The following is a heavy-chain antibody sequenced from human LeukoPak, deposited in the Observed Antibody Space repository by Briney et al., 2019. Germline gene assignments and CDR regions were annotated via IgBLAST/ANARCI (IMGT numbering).Heavy chain of an antibody. CDR3: ARYYYDSSGYFSDC. Sequence: TSENLSLTCTVTGGSISNYYWSWIRPPPGQGLDWIGYIYYSGRTNYNPSLKSRVTISVDTSKNQFSLNLTSVTAADTAVYYCARYYYDSSGYFSDCWGQGTLVTVSS. CDR2: IYYSGRT. V-gene: IGHV4-59*01. J-gene: IGHJ4*02. CDR1: GGSISNYY. D-gene: IGHD3-22*01.